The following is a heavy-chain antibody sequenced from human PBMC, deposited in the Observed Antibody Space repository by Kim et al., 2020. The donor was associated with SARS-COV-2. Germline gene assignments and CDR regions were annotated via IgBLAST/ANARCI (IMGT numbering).Heavy chain of an antibody. D-gene: IGHD6-13*01. CDR2: TYYRSKLYN. Sequence: SQTLSLTCAISGDSVSSNSAAWNWIRQTPSRGLECLGRTYYRSKLYNDYAVSVKSRITINPDTSKNQFSLQLNSVTPEDTAVYYCAGVAAAGDTFFDYWGHGEPVSVSS. J-gene: IGHJ4*01. CDR3: AGVAAAGDTFFDY. V-gene: IGHV6-1*01. CDR1: GDSVSSNSAA.